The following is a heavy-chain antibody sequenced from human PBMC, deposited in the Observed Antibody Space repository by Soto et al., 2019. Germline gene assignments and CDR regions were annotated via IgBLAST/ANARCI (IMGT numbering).Heavy chain of an antibody. V-gene: IGHV4-34*01. J-gene: IGHJ4*02. CDR1: GGSFSGYY. D-gene: IGHD2-15*01. Sequence: SETLSLTCAVYGGSFSGYYWSWIRQPPGKGLEWIGEINHSGSTNYNPSLKSRVTISVDTSKNQFSLKLSSVTAADTAVYYCARVSPRYCSGGRCYPLFDYWGQGTLVTVSS. CDR3: ARVSPRYCSGGRCYPLFDY. CDR2: INHSGST.